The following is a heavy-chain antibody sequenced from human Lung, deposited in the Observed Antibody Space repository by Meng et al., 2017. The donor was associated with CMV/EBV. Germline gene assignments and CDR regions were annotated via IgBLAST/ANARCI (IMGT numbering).Heavy chain of an antibody. V-gene: IGHV3-48*03. Sequence: GGSXRLXCAASGFIFSAYEIIWVRQAPGKGLEWVSYIHARGHIVHYADFVNGRFTISRDSAKNLVDLQMSSLRVEDTAVYYCARRLPYYGMDVWGQGTPVTVSS. J-gene: IGHJ6*02. CDR3: ARRLPYYGMDV. CDR1: GFIFSAYE. CDR2: IHARGHIV.